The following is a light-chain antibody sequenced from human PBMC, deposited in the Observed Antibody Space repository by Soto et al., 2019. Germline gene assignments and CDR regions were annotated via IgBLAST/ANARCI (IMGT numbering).Light chain of an antibody. CDR2: KAS. CDR3: QQYSTYSRT. J-gene: IGKJ2*02. Sequence: DIQMSQSPSTLSASVGDRVTLTCRASQSIGTWLAWYQQKPGKAPKLLIYKASSLEGGVPSRFSGSGSGTEFTLTISSLQPDDFATYYYQQYSTYSRTFGQGTKVETK. V-gene: IGKV1-5*03. CDR1: QSIGTW.